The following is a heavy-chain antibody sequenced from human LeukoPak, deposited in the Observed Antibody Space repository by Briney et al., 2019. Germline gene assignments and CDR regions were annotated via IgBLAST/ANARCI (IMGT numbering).Heavy chain of an antibody. Sequence: GGSLRLSCAASGFTFSTYALSWVRHTPGKGLEWVSGISSGGNTQYTDSVKGRFTVSRDNSKNTLHLQMDSLRAEDTAIYYCTKDRRQWVVPYFDSWGQGTVVTVSS. D-gene: IGHD6-19*01. J-gene: IGHJ4*02. V-gene: IGHV3-23*01. CDR3: TKDRRQWVVPYFDS. CDR1: GFTFSTYA. CDR2: ISSGGNT.